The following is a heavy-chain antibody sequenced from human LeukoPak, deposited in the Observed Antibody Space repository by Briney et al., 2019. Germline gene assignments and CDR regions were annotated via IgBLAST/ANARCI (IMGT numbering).Heavy chain of an antibody. J-gene: IGHJ4*02. CDR2: INSDGSST. CDR3: VSLTYGSGTSLFDY. V-gene: IGHV3-74*01. CDR1: GFTFSSYW. Sequence: PGGSLRLSCAASGFTFSSYWMHWVRQAPGKGLVWVSRINSDGSSTTYADSVKGRFTIYRDNAKNTLYLQMNSLRAEDTAVYYCVSLTYGSGTSLFDYWGQGTLVTVSS. D-gene: IGHD3-10*01.